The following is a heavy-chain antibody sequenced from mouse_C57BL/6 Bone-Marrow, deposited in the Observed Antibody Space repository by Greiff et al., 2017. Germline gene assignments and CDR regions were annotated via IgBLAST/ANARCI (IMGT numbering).Heavy chain of an antibody. V-gene: IGHV2-3*01. D-gene: IGHD2-3*01. CDR2: IWGDGST. CDR1: GFSLTNYG. Sequence: VKLMESGPGLVAPSQSLSITCTVSGFSLTNYGVSWVRQPPGKGLEWLGVIWGDGSTSYHSALISRLSISKDHSKSQVFLKLNRLQIDDTATYYCVKKGTLSRDGYYFWYFDVWGTGTTVTVSS. CDR3: VKKGTLSRDGYYFWYFDV. J-gene: IGHJ1*03.